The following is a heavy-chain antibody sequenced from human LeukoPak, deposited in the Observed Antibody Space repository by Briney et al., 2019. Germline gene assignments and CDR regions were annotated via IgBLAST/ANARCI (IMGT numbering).Heavy chain of an antibody. CDR1: GFTFSNYA. J-gene: IGHJ4*02. V-gene: IGHV3-23*01. Sequence: PGGSLRLSCAASGFTFSNYAMSWVRQAPGKGLEWVSAISVSGGSTYYADSVKGRFTISRDNSKNTLCLHMNNLRAEDTAVYYCAKKRCSGVSCSASFDCWGQGTLVTVSS. CDR3: AKKRCSGVSCSASFDC. CDR2: ISVSGGST. D-gene: IGHD2-15*01.